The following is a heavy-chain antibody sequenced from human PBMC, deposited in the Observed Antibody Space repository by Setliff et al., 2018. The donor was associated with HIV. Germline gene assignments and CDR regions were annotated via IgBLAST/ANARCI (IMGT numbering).Heavy chain of an antibody. V-gene: IGHV3-15*06. CDR1: GFTFRNYW. CDR3: TTYSSVYYHSDC. Sequence: PGGSLRLSCAASGFTFRNYWMHWVRQAPGKGLEWVGRIKSKSDGGAVHYAAPVKGRFTISRDDSQDTLYLEMNSLTNEDTAMYYCTTYSSVYYHSDCWGQGTLVTVSS. CDR2: IKSKSDGGAV. D-gene: IGHD3-22*01. J-gene: IGHJ4*02.